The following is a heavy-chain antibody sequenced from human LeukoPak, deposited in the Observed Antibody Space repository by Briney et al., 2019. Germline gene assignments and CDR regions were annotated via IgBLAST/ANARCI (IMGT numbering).Heavy chain of an antibody. Sequence: GGSLSLSCAASGFTFDDYAVHWVRQAPGKGLEWVSGISWNSGSIGYADSVKGRFTISRDNAKNSLYLQMNSLRAEDTALYYCAKDITSWLYGAFDIWGQGTMVTVSS. D-gene: IGHD2-2*01. J-gene: IGHJ3*02. CDR2: ISWNSGSI. CDR1: GFTFDDYA. CDR3: AKDITSWLYGAFDI. V-gene: IGHV3-9*01.